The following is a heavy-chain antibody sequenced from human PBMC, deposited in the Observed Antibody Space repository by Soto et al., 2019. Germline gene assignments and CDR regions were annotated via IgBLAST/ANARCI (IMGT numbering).Heavy chain of an antibody. CDR2: INSDASHT. D-gene: IGHD2-15*01. J-gene: IGHJ5*02. CDR3: TTDLWRIAVVVGSTGYFNP. V-gene: IGHV3-74*01. Sequence: VVSLSLSCAAAGFTFSTYWMHLLRQVPGKGLEWVSRINSDASHTYYADSVKGRFTISRDNAKNTLHLEMNSLRAEDTAVYYCTTDLWRIAVVVGSTGYFNPWGQGTPVTVSS. CDR1: GFTFSTYW.